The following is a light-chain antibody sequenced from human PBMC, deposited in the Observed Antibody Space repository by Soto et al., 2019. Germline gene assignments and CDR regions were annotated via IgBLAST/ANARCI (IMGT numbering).Light chain of an antibody. Sequence: EIMMTQSPAILSVSPGERATLSCRASQSVSINLAWYQQKPDQAPRLLIYGASARGTGIPDRFSASGSGTDFTLTISRLEPDDFAVHYCHQYSRSPVTFSPLTFGGGSKVEI. CDR2: GAS. V-gene: IGKV3-20*01. J-gene: IGKJ4*01. CDR3: HQYSRSPVTFSPLT. CDR1: QSVSIN.